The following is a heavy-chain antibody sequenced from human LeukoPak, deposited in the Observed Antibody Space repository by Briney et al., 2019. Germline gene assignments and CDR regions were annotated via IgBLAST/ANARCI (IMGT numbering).Heavy chain of an antibody. CDR1: GGTFSSYA. J-gene: IGHJ4*02. CDR2: IIPIFGTA. D-gene: IGHD6-19*01. CDR3: ARSRSIAVAASD. V-gene: IGHV1-69*05. Sequence: VASVKVSCKASGGTFSSYAISWVRQAPGQGLEWMGGIIPIFGTANYAQKFQGRVTITTDESTNTAYMELSSLRSEDTAVYYCARSRSIAVAASDWGQGTLVTVSS.